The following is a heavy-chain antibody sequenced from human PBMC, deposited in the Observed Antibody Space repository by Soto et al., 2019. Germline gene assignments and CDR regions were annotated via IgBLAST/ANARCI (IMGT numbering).Heavy chain of an antibody. V-gene: IGHV3-74*01. J-gene: IGHJ6*02. Sequence: GGSLRLSCAASGFTFSSYWMHWVRQAPGKGLVWVSRINSDGSSTSYADSVKGRFTISRDNAKNTLYLQMNSLRAEDTAVYYCARGLTNREGGRYYYYGMDVWGQGTTVTVSS. CDR3: ARGLTNREGGRYYYYGMDV. CDR1: GFTFSSYW. D-gene: IGHD3-16*01. CDR2: INSDGSST.